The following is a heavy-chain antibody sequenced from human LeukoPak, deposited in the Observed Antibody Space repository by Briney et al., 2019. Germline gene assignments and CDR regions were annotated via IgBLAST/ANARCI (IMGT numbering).Heavy chain of an antibody. V-gene: IGHV4-59*01. CDR3: ARGGVLRFLEWFQFDP. Sequence: SETLSLTCTVSGGSISSYYWSWIRQPPGKGLEWIGYIYYSGSTNYNPSLKSRVTISVDTSKNQFSLKLSSVTAADTAVYYCARGGVLRFLEWFQFDPWGQGTLVTVSS. CDR2: IYYSGST. D-gene: IGHD3-3*01. J-gene: IGHJ5*02. CDR1: GGSISSYY.